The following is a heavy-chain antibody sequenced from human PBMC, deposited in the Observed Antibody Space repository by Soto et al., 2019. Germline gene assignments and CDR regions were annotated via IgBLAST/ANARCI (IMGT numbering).Heavy chain of an antibody. CDR2: INHSGST. V-gene: IGHV4-34*01. Sequence: PSETLSLTCAVYGGSFSGYYWSWIRQPPGKGLEWIGEINHSGSTNYNPSLKSRVTISVDTSKNQFSLKLSSVTAADTAVYYCAIPSKSSTVTTRAFDIWGQGTMVTVSS. D-gene: IGHD4-17*01. CDR3: AIPSKSSTVTTRAFDI. J-gene: IGHJ3*02. CDR1: GGSFSGYY.